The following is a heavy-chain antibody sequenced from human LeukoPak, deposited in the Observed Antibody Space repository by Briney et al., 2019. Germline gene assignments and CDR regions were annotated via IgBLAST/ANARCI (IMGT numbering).Heavy chain of an antibody. CDR3: ARGIAARPSSYYYYYMDV. D-gene: IGHD6-6*01. V-gene: IGHV1-2*02. CDR1: GYTFTGYY. CDR2: INPNSGGT. Sequence: GASVKVSCKASGYTFTGYYMHWVRQAPGQGLEWMGWINPNSGGTNYAQKFQGRVTMTRDTSISTAYMELSRLRSDDTAVYYCARGIAARPSSYYYYYMDVWGKGTTVTVSS. J-gene: IGHJ6*03.